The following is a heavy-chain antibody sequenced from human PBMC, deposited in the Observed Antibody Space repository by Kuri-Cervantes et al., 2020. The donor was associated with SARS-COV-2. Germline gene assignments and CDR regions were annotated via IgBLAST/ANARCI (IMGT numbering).Heavy chain of an antibody. D-gene: IGHD6-19*01. CDR1: GGSISSYY. CDR3: ARLTGYSSGWYWASWWFDP. J-gene: IGHJ5*02. Sequence: GSLRLSCTVSGGSISSYYWSWIRQPPGKGLEWIGYIYYSGSTNYNPSLKSRVTISVDTSKIQFSLKLSSVTAADTAVYYCARLTGYSSGWYWASWWFDPWGQGTLVTVSS. V-gene: IGHV4-59*08. CDR2: IYYSGST.